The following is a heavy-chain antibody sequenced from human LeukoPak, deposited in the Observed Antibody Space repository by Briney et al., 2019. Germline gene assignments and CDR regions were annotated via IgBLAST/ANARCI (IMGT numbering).Heavy chain of an antibody. V-gene: IGHV3-9*01. D-gene: IGHD2-15*01. CDR2: ISWNSGTI. J-gene: IGHJ4*02. CDR1: GFIFDDYA. Sequence: GRSLRLSCAASGFIFDDYAMHWVRQAPGKGLEWVSGISWNSGTIRYADSVKGRFTISRDNAKNSLYLQMNGLRAEDTALYYCAKDMTFGGRLDFWGQGTLVTVSS. CDR3: AKDMTFGGRLDF.